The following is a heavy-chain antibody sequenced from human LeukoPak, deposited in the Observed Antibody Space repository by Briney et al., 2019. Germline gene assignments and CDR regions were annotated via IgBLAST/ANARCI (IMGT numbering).Heavy chain of an antibody. CDR2: IWYDGGNK. V-gene: IGHV3-33*01. CDR1: GFTFSGHV. Sequence: GGSLRLSCAASGFTFSGHVMHWVRQVPGKGLEWVAVIWYDGGNKYYGDSVKGRFTISRDNSKNTLYLQMNTLRAEDTAVYYCARVAPIYSSSLYYLDYWGQGTLVTVSS. D-gene: IGHD6-13*01. J-gene: IGHJ4*02. CDR3: ARVAPIYSSSLYYLDY.